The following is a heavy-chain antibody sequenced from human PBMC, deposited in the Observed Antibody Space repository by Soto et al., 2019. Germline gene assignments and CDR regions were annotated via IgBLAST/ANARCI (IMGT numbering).Heavy chain of an antibody. CDR3: AREAAGILNWFDP. CDR2: IYYSGST. D-gene: IGHD6-25*01. V-gene: IGHV4-31*03. CDR1: GGSISSGGYY. J-gene: IGHJ5*02. Sequence: QVQLQESGPGLVKPSQTLSLTCTVSGGSISSGGYYWSWSRQHPGKGLEWIGYIYYSGSTYYNPSLKSRVTISVDTSKNQFSLKLSSVTAADTDVYYCAREAAGILNWFDPWGQGTLVTVSS.